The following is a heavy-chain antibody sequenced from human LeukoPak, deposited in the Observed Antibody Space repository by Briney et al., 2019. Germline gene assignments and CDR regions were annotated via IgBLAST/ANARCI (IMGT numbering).Heavy chain of an antibody. V-gene: IGHV3-66*04. J-gene: IGHJ6*02. CDR1: EFSVSNNY. CDR2: IYSGGRT. D-gene: IGHD3-9*01. Sequence: PGGSLRLSCTASEFSVSNNYMSWVCQAPGKGLEWVSVIYSGGRTNYADSVRGRFSISRDNSKNTMYLQMNSLRVEDTAVYYCAKLDILTGYSPYVWGQGTTVTVSS. CDR3: AKLDILTGYSPYV.